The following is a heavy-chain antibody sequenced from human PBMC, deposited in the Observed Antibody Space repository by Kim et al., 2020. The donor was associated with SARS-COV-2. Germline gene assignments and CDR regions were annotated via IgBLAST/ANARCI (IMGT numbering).Heavy chain of an antibody. CDR2: IKQDGSEK. J-gene: IGHJ4*02. V-gene: IGHV3-7*01. Sequence: GGSLRLSCAASGFTFSSYWMSWVRQAPGKGLEWVANIKQDGSEKYYVDSVKGRFTISRDNAKNSLYLQMNSLRAEDTAVYYCARESGQYYYDSSGYYGYWGQGTLVTVSS. D-gene: IGHD3-22*01. CDR1: GFTFSSYW. CDR3: ARESGQYYYDSSGYYGY.